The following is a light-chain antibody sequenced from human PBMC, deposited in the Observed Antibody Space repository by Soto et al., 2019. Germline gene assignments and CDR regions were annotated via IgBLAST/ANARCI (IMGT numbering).Light chain of an antibody. CDR3: QQYNNWPCT. CDR2: GTS. CDR1: QTIVSTY. J-gene: IGKJ2*02. Sequence: EVVLTQSPGTLSLSPGERATLYCRTSQTIVSTYLAWYQQKAGQAPRLLMYGTSSRATGIPARFSGSGSGTEFTLTISSLQSEDFAVYYCQQYNNWPCTFGQGTKLEIK. V-gene: IGKV3-15*01.